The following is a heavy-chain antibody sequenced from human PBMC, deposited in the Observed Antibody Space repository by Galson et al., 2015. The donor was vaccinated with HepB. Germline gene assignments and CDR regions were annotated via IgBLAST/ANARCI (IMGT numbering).Heavy chain of an antibody. CDR3: ARVRDYSLYYYYYGMDV. V-gene: IGHV1-18*04. D-gene: IGHD4-11*01. Sequence: SVKVSCKASGYTFTSYGITWVRQAPGQGLEWMGRISVYNDNTNYTQKLQGRVTMTTDTSTSTAYMELRSLRSDDTAVYYCARVRDYSLYYYYYGMDVWGQGTTVTVSS. J-gene: IGHJ6*02. CDR1: GYTFTSYG. CDR2: ISVYNDNT.